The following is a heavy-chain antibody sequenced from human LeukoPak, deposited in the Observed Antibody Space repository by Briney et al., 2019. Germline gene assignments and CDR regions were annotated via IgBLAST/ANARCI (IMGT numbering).Heavy chain of an antibody. V-gene: IGHV3-21*01. CDR2: ISSSTTFI. CDR3: ARGEPGFGGLPTVLDN. Sequence: PGGSLRLSCAASGFSFSSFSMNWVRQAPGKGLEWVSSISSSTTFIDYADSVKGRFTNSRDNAKDSLYLQMNSLRAEDTAVYYCARGEPGFGGLPTVLDNWGQGALVTVSS. J-gene: IGHJ4*02. CDR1: GFSFSSFS. D-gene: IGHD4-23*01.